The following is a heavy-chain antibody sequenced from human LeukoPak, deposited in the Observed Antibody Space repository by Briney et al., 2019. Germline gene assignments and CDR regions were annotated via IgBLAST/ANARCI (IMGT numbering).Heavy chain of an antibody. J-gene: IGHJ4*02. D-gene: IGHD3-22*01. CDR3: ARDGDSSGYYINFDY. CDR2: INSDGSST. CDR1: GFTFSSYW. Sequence: GGSLRLSCAASGFTFSSYWMHWVRQAPGKGLVWVPRINSDGSSTSYADSVKGRFTISRDNAKNTLYLQMNSLRAEDTAVYYCARDGDSSGYYINFDYWGQGTLVTVSS. V-gene: IGHV3-74*01.